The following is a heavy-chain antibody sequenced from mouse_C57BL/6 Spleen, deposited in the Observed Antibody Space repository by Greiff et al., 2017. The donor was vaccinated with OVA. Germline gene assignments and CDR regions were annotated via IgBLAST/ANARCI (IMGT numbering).Heavy chain of an antibody. CDR3: ARSPFYSNYEGFDY. D-gene: IGHD2-5*01. J-gene: IGHJ2*01. Sequence: QVHVKQPGTELVKPGASVKLSCKASGYTFTSYWMHWVKQRPGQGLEWIGNINPSNGGTNYNEKFKSKATLTVDKSSSTAYMQLSSLTSEDSAVYYCARSPFYSNYEGFDYWGQGTTLTVSS. V-gene: IGHV1-53*01. CDR2: INPSNGGT. CDR1: GYTFTSYW.